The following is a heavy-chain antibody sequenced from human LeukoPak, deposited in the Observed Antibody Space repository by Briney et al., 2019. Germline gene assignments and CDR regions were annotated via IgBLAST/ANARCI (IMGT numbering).Heavy chain of an antibody. CDR1: GGSISSSSAY. D-gene: IGHD5-18*01. J-gene: IGHJ4*02. CDR2: IYYSKNT. V-gene: IGHV4-39*01. Sequence: SETLSLTCTVSGGSISSSSAYCGWIRQPPGKGLEWIGSIYYSKNTYYNPSLKSRVTISADTSKNQFSLTLGSVSATDTAVYSCVKFRGFSYGYFDYWGQGTLVTVSS. CDR3: VKFRGFSYGYFDY.